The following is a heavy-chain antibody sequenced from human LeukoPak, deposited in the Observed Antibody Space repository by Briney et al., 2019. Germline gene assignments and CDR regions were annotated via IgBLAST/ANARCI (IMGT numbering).Heavy chain of an antibody. CDR1: GFTFSSYD. D-gene: IGHD3-10*01. J-gene: IGHJ5*02. V-gene: IGHV3-30*18. CDR3: AKDTSGEFDP. Sequence: GTSLRLSCAASGFTFSSYDMHWVRRAPGKGLEWVAVISYDGSNKYYADSVKGRFTISRDNSKNTLYLQMNSLRAEDTAVYYCAKDTSGEFDPWGQGTLVTVSS. CDR2: ISYDGSNK.